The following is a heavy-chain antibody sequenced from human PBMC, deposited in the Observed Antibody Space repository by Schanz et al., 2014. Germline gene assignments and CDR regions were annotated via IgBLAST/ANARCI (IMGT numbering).Heavy chain of an antibody. V-gene: IGHV3-53*01. D-gene: IGHD5-12*01. Sequence: EVQLVESGGGLVQPGGSLRLSCAVSGFTVSSNYMSWVRQAPGKGLEWVSTVYMSAASTRYADSVKGRFIISRDSSKNTLFLQMSSLRPEDRALYFCARDEGRDGYNLAFDVWGQGTLVTVSS. CDR1: GFTVSSNY. J-gene: IGHJ3*01. CDR3: ARDEGRDGYNLAFDV. CDR2: VYMSAAST.